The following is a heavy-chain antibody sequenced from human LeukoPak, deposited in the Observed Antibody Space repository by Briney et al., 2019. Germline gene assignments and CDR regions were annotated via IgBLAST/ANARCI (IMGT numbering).Heavy chain of an antibody. J-gene: IGHJ5*02. CDR3: ARDVRYASGWSTPES. D-gene: IGHD6-19*01. CDR2: IYSSGSA. V-gene: IGHV4-4*07. CDR1: GGSIMNHY. Sequence: PSETLSLTCTVSGGSIMNHYWSWIRQPAGKGLEWIGRIYSSGSANYSPSLMNRVSMSIDTSNNHFSLNLTSVTAADTALYFCARDVRYASGWSTPESWGQGTLVTVSS.